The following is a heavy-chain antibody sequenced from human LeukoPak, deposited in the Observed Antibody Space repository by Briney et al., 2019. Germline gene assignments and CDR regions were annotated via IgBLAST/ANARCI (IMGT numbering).Heavy chain of an antibody. Sequence: PGGSLRLSCAASGFTFSSYSMNWVRQAPGKGLEWVSYISSSSSTIYYADSVKGRFTTSRDNAKNSLDLQMNSLRAEDTAVDYXXXXXXYYDSSGYSGAFDIWGQGTMVTVSS. J-gene: IGHJ3*02. D-gene: IGHD3-22*01. CDR2: ISSSSSTI. CDR1: GFTFSSYS. CDR3: XXXXXYYDSSGYSGAFDI. V-gene: IGHV3-48*01.